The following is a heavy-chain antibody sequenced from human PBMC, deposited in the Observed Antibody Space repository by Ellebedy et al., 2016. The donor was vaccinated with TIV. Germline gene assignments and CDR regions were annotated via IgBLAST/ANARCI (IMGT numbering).Heavy chain of an antibody. V-gene: IGHV4-59*01. CDR2: IYYSGST. J-gene: IGHJ4*02. CDR1: GGSIRSYY. CDR3: ARADLSSLIDY. Sequence: SETLSLICTVSGGSIRSYYWSWIRQPPGKGLERIGYIYYSGSTNYNPSLKSRVTISVDTSKNQFSLKVRSVTAADTAVYFCARADLSSLIDYWGQGTLVTVSS.